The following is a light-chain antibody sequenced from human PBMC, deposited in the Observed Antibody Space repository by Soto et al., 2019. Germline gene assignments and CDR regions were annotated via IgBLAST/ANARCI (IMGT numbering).Light chain of an antibody. CDR2: GAS. V-gene: IGKV1-39*01. J-gene: IGKJ1*01. CDR1: QNINTY. Sequence: IQLTQSTSFLSASVGDRVTISCRASQNINTYLMWYQQKPVKAPNLLIYGASGLQNGVPSRFTGSGSGTEFTLTITGLQPEDFGTYYCQQSSVTPRSFAQGTKVDIK. CDR3: QQSSVTPRS.